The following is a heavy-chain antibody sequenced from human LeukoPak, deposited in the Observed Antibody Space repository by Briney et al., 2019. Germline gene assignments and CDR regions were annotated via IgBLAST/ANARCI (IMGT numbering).Heavy chain of an antibody. D-gene: IGHD3-22*01. Sequence: ASVKVSCKASGGTFSSYAISWVRQAPGQGLEWMGGIIPIFGTANYAQKFQGRVTITTDESTSTAYMELSSLRSEDTAVYYCASPRPYYDSSGYYSHEYFQHWGQGTLVTVSS. CDR2: IIPIFGTA. V-gene: IGHV1-69*05. CDR1: GGTFSSYA. CDR3: ASPRPYYDSSGYYSHEYFQH. J-gene: IGHJ1*01.